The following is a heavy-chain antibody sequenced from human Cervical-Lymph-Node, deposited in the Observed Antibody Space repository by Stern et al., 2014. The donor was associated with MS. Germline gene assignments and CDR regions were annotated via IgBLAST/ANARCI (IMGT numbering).Heavy chain of an antibody. J-gene: IGHJ4*02. CDR1: GGSISSYY. Sequence: QLQLQESGPGLVKPSETLSLTCTVSGGSISSYYWSWIRQPPGKGLEWIGFIYYRGSTNYNPSLKSRVTISVDTSKTQFYLKLSSVTAADTAVYYCARGGSSSSPFDNWGQGTLVTVSS. CDR3: ARGGSSSSPFDN. CDR2: IYYRGST. D-gene: IGHD6-6*01. V-gene: IGHV4-59*01.